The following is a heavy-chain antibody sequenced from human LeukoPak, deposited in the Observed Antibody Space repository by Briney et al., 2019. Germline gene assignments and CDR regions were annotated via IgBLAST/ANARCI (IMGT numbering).Heavy chain of an antibody. Sequence: SETLSLTCTVSGGSISSYYWSWIRQPAGKGLEWIGRIYTSGSTNYNPSLKSRVTMSVDTSKNQFSLKLSSVTAADTAVYYCARASIYCSSTSCFRYNWFDPWGQGTLVTVSS. V-gene: IGHV4-4*07. J-gene: IGHJ5*02. CDR3: ARASIYCSSTSCFRYNWFDP. CDR1: GGSISSYY. CDR2: IYTSGST. D-gene: IGHD2-2*01.